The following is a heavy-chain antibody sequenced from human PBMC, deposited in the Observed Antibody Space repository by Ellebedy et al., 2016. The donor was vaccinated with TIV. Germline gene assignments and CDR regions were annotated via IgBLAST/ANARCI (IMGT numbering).Heavy chain of an antibody. J-gene: IGHJ3*02. CDR1: GFTVSSNY. Sequence: GGSLRLSCAASGFTVSSNYMSWVRQAPGKGLEWVSVIYSSGITYYADSVKGRFTISRDNSIDNSKNTVYLQMNSLRAEDTAVYYCARVDYGLAFHIWGQGTMVTVSS. V-gene: IGHV3-66*01. D-gene: IGHD3-16*01. CDR3: ARVDYGLAFHI. CDR2: IYSSGIT.